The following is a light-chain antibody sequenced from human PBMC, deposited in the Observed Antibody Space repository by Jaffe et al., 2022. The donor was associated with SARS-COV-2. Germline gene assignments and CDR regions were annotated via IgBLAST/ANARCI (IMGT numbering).Light chain of an antibody. CDR1: SSDVGAYNY. CDR2: EVN. Sequence: QSALTQPASVSGSPGQSITISCTGTSSDVGAYNYVSWYQQDPGTAPKLMIYEVNNRPSGVSYRFSGSKSGSTASLTISGLQAEDEADYYCSSYTTTNSWVFGGGTKLSVL. CDR3: SSYTTTNSWV. V-gene: IGLV2-14*01. J-gene: IGLJ3*02.